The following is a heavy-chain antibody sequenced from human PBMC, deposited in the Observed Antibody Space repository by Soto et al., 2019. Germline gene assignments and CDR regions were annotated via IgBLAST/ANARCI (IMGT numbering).Heavy chain of an antibody. J-gene: IGHJ4*02. CDR3: ARVVGIAVAGRPPYYFDY. V-gene: IGHV6-1*01. CDR1: GDSVSSNSAA. Sequence: SQTLSLTCAISGDSVSSNSAAWNWIRQSPSRGLEWLGRTYYRSKWYNDYAVSVKSRITINPDTSKNQFSLQLNSVTPEDTAVYYCARVVGIAVAGRPPYYFDYWGQGTLVTSPQ. D-gene: IGHD6-19*01. CDR2: TYYRSKWYN.